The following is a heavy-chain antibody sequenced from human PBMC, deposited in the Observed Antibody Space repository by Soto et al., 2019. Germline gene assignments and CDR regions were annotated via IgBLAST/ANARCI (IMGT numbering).Heavy chain of an antibody. CDR1: GVSISSGNW. Sequence: PSETLSLTCDVSGVSISSGNWWSWVRQPPGKGLEWIAEVYNDGSANYHPSLESRATISVDRSKNQFSLRLSSVTAADTAVYYCARGGASSKWLDPWGQGTLVTVSS. D-gene: IGHD3-10*01. V-gene: IGHV4-4*02. CDR2: VYNDGSA. CDR3: ARGGASSKWLDP. J-gene: IGHJ5*02.